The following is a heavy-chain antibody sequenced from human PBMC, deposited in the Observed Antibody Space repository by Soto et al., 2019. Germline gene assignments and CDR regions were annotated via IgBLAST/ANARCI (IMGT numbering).Heavy chain of an antibody. D-gene: IGHD3-3*01. CDR2: IYYSGST. CDR3: AGGYGWSGYRNWFDP. J-gene: IGHJ5*02. CDR1: GGSISSSSYY. V-gene: IGHV4-39*01. Sequence: SSETLSLTCTVSGGSISSSSYYWGWIRQPPGKGLEWIGSIYYSGSTYYNPSLKSRVTISVDTSKNQFSLKLSSVTAADTAVYYCAGGYGWSGYRNWFDPWGQGTLVTVSS.